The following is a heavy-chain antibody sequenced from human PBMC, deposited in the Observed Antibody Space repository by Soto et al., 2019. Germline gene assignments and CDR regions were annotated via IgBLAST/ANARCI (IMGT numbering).Heavy chain of an antibody. CDR3: AKDIYSGYDFRYFDY. J-gene: IGHJ4*02. Sequence: GGSLRLSCAASRFTFSSYWMHWVRQAPGKGLVWVSRINSDDITTSYADSVKGRFTISRDNAKNTLYLQINSLTPEDTAVYYCAKDIYSGYDFRYFDYWGQGTLVTVSS. V-gene: IGHV3-74*01. CDR2: INSDDITT. CDR1: RFTFSSYW. D-gene: IGHD5-12*01.